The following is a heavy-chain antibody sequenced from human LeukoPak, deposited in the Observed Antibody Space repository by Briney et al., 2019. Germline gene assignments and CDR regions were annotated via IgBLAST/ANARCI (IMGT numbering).Heavy chain of an antibody. D-gene: IGHD6-6*01. CDR1: GGTFSSYA. V-gene: IGHV1-69*01. CDR3: ARFALVGATFDY. J-gene: IGHJ4*02. CDR2: IIPIFGTA. Sequence: SVKVSCTASGGTFSSYAISWLRQAPGQGLEWMGGIIPIFGTANYAQKFQGRVTITADESTSTAYMELSSLRSEDTAVYYCARFALVGATFDYWGQGTLVTVSP.